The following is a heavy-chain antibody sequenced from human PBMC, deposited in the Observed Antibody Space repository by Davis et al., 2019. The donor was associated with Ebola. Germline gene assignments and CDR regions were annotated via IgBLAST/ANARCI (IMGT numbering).Heavy chain of an antibody. CDR3: TRNFDYDDYF. J-gene: IGHJ4*02. D-gene: IGHD4-17*01. CDR2: INRDGSST. V-gene: IGHV3-74*01. CDR1: GFSFSSYW. Sequence: PGGSLRLSCAASGFSFSSYWMHWVRQAPGKGLVWVARINRDGSSTFYADSVEGRFTLSRDNAKNTLYLQMNSLRAEDTAVYYCTRNFDYDDYFWGQGTLVTVSS.